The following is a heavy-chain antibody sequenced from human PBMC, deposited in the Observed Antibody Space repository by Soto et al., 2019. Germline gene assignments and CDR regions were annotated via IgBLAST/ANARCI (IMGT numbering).Heavy chain of an antibody. V-gene: IGHV4-4*02. J-gene: IGHJ4*02. D-gene: IGHD6-6*01. Sequence: QVQLQESGPGLVKPSGTLSLTCAVSGGSISSSNWWSWVRQPPGKGLEWVGEIYHSGSTNYNPSLKSRVTISVNTSKNQFSLKLSSVTAADTAVYYCASDPIGFNDSSSSGWGQGTLVTVSS. CDR2: IYHSGST. CDR3: ASDPIGFNDSSSSG. CDR1: GGSISSSNW.